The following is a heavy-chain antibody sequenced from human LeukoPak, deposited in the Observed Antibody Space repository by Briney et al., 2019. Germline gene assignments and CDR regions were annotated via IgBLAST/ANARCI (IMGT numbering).Heavy chain of an antibody. J-gene: IGHJ5*02. Sequence: SETLSLTCAVYGGSFSGYYWSWIRQPPGKGLEWIGEINHSGSTNYSPALKSRVTISIDTSKNQFSLKLNSVTAADTAVYICARGSRGFKPGNWFDPWGQGTLVTVSS. V-gene: IGHV4-34*01. CDR2: INHSGST. D-gene: IGHD3-10*01. CDR1: GGSFSGYY. CDR3: ARGSRGFKPGNWFDP.